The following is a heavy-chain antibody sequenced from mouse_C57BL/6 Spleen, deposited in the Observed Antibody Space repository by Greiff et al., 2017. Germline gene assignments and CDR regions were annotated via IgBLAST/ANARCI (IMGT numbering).Heavy chain of an antibody. CDR2: INPNNGGT. CDR1: GYTFTDYY. CDR3: ARSIYYAVRGYFDY. D-gene: IGHD2-1*01. Sequence: EVQLQQSGPELVKPGASVKISCKASGYTFTDYYMNWVKQSHGKSLEWIGDINPNNGGTSYNQKFKGKATLTVDKSSSTAYMELRSLTSEDSAVYYCARSIYYAVRGYFDYWGQGTTLTVSS. J-gene: IGHJ2*01. V-gene: IGHV1-26*01.